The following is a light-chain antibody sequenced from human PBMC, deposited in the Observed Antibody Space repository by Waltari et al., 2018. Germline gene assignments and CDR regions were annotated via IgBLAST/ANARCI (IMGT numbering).Light chain of an antibody. J-gene: IGLJ2*01. V-gene: IGLV2-11*01. CDR3: CSYAGSYTWV. CDR1: SSDVGGYNY. Sequence: SALTQPRSVSGSPGQSVTISCTGTSSDVGGYNYVSWYQQHPGKVPKFMIYDVSKRPSGVPDRFSGSKSGNTASLTISGLQAEDEADYYCCSYAGSYTWVFGGGTKLTVL. CDR2: DVS.